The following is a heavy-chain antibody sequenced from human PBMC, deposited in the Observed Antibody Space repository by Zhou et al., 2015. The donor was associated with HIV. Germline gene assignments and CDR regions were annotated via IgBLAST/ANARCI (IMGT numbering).Heavy chain of an antibody. CDR3: ARAGGDYDFAFDV. D-gene: IGHD3-22*01. CDR1: GGTFSGSD. V-gene: IGHV1-69*06. J-gene: IGHJ3*01. CDR2: ITPMFETQ. Sequence: LMQSGTEVTKPGSSVKVSCKATGGTFSGSDISWVRQAPGQGLEWMGSITPMFETQTYAEKFRARLTITVDKSTSAAYMELSSLTSEDAAVYYCARAGGDYDFAFDVWGQGTRVIVSS.